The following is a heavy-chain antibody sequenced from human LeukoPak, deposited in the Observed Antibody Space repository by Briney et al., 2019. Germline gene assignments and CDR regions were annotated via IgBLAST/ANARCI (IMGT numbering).Heavy chain of an antibody. Sequence: SETLSLTCTVSGGSISSGGYYWSWIRQHPGKGLEWIGYIYYSGSTYYNPSLKSRVTISVDTSKSQFSLKLSSVTAADTAVYYCARALGDYANWFDPWGQGTLVTVSS. CDR2: IYYSGST. V-gene: IGHV4-31*03. D-gene: IGHD4-17*01. CDR3: ARALGDYANWFDP. CDR1: GGSISSGGYY. J-gene: IGHJ5*02.